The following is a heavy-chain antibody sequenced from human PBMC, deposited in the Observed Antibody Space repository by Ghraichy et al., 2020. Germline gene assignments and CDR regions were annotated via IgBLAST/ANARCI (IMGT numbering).Heavy chain of an antibody. CDR1: GYTFRNYG. Sequence: ASVKVSCKASGYTFRNYGISWVRQAPGQGLEWMGWINTNKGTTYYTQKVQGRVAMTREPSTNTAYMELRNLTSDDTAVYYCATDWDFGVGKDVFDMWGRGTVVTVSS. CDR2: INTNKGTT. J-gene: IGHJ3*02. V-gene: IGHV1-18*01. D-gene: IGHD3-3*01. CDR3: ATDWDFGVGKDVFDM.